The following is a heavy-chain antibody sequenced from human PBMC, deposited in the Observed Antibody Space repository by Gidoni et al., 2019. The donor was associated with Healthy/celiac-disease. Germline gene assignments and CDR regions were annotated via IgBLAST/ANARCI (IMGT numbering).Heavy chain of an antibody. V-gene: IGHV1-69*01. D-gene: IGHD1-20*01. Sequence: QVPLVQSGAEVQKPGSSVKVSCKASGGSFRSSAISWVRQAPGHGLEWMGGIIPIFGTANYAQKCQGRVTITADESTSTAYMELSSLRSEDTAVYYCAGGITGTTERYYYYGMDVWGQGTTVTVSS. CDR2: IIPIFGTA. J-gene: IGHJ6*02. CDR1: GGSFRSSA. CDR3: AGGITGTTERYYYYGMDV.